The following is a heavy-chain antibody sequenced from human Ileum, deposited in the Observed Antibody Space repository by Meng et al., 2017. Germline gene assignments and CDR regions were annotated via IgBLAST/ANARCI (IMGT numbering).Heavy chain of an antibody. CDR3: ARDRDSSGYYPY. CDR1: GGSISSGDYY. V-gene: IGHV4-30-4*01. Sequence: QVQLQESGPGLVKPSQTLSLTFTVSGGSISSGDYYWSWIRQPPGKGLEWIGYIYYSGSTYYNPSLKSRLTISVDTSKNQFSLKLSSVTAADTAVYYCARDRDSSGYYPYWGQGTLVTVS. CDR2: IYYSGST. J-gene: IGHJ4*02. D-gene: IGHD3-22*01.